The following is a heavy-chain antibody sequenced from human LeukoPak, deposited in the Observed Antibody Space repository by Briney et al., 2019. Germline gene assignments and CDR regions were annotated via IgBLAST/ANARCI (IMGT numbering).Heavy chain of an antibody. V-gene: IGHV3-21*01. CDR1: GFTFSSYS. J-gene: IGHJ4*02. Sequence: GRSLRLSCAASGFTFSSYSMNWVRQAPGKGLEWVSSISSSSSYIYYADSVKGRFTISRDNAKNSLYLQMNSLRAEDTAVYYCARDFRRDGYNSDYWGQGTLVTVSS. CDR2: ISSSSSYI. D-gene: IGHD5-24*01. CDR3: ARDFRRDGYNSDY.